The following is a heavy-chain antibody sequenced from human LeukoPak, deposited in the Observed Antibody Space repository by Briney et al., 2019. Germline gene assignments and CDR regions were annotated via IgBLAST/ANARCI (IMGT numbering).Heavy chain of an antibody. CDR1: GFTFSDYY. V-gene: IGHV3-11*01. Sequence: GGSLRLSCAASGFTFSDYYMSWIRQAPGKGLEWVSYISSSGSTIHYADSVKGRFTISRGNAKNSLYLQMNSLRAEDTAVYYCARDHYCSSTSCYILNWFDPWGQGTLVTVSS. J-gene: IGHJ5*02. D-gene: IGHD2-2*02. CDR2: ISSSGSTI. CDR3: ARDHYCSSTSCYILNWFDP.